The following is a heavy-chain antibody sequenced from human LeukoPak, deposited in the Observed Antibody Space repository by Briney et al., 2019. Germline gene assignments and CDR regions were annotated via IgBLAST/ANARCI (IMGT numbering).Heavy chain of an antibody. CDR1: GGSISSSSYY. Sequence: KPSETLSLTCTVSGGSISSSSYYWGWIRQPPGKGLEWIGSIYYSGSTYYNPSLKSRVTISVDTSKNQFSLKLSSVTAADTAVYYCARDQRGFSYSKYYFDYWGQGTLVTVSS. J-gene: IGHJ4*02. CDR2: IYYSGST. V-gene: IGHV4-39*02. CDR3: ARDQRGFSYSKYYFDY. D-gene: IGHD5-18*01.